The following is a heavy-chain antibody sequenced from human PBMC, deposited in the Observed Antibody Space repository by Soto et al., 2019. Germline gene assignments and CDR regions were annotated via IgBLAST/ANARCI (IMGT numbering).Heavy chain of an antibody. V-gene: IGHV3-33*03. CDR2: LWYDGNRK. J-gene: IGHJ4*02. Sequence: GGSLRLSCAASGFSLNDFGIHWVRQAPGKGLEWVSHLWYDGNRKNYADSVKGRFTVSRDSSKNTIYLHMDSLRVEDTAVYYCAKENTPPYFDSWGQGALVTVSS. CDR1: GFSLNDFG. D-gene: IGHD2-15*01. CDR3: AKENTPPYFDS.